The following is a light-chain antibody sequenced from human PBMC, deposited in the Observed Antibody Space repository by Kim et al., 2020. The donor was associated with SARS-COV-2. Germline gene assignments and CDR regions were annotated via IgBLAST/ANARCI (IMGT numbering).Light chain of an antibody. Sequence: VGQTVRFTCQGRSLSDYSATCYQQKPAQAPILCIYGQTNRPSGIPDRFSGSPSGNTAALTITGAQAEDEAAYYCHSRDSSGHHVVFGGGTQLTVL. CDR1: SLSDYS. CDR2: GQT. V-gene: IGLV3-19*01. J-gene: IGLJ3*02. CDR3: HSRDSSGHHVV.